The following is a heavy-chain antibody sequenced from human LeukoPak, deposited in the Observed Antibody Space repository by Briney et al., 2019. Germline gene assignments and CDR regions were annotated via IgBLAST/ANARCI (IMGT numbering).Heavy chain of an antibody. Sequence: GGSLRLSCTASGFTFSSYVMHWVRQAPGKGLEWVAFIRYDGSNKYYADSVKGRFTISRDNSKNTLYLQMNSLRGEDTAVYYCAKVTYGSGTYGAFDYWGQGTLVTVSS. CDR1: GFTFSSYV. V-gene: IGHV3-30*02. CDR2: IRYDGSNK. D-gene: IGHD3-10*01. CDR3: AKVTYGSGTYGAFDY. J-gene: IGHJ4*02.